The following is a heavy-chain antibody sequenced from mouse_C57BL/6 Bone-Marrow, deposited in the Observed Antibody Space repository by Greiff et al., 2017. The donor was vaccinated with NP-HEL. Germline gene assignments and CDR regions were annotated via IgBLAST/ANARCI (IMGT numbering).Heavy chain of an antibody. CDR3: ARFPYYYGSRDWYFDV. CDR1: GYTFTSYW. V-gene: IGHV1-52*01. D-gene: IGHD1-1*01. J-gene: IGHJ1*03. Sequence: VQLQQPGAELVRPGSSVKLSCKASGYTFTSYWMHWVKQRPIQGLEWIGNIDPSDSETHYNQKFKDKATLTVDKSSSTAYMQLSSLTSEDSAVYYCARFPYYYGSRDWYFDVWGTGTTVTVSS. CDR2: IDPSDSET.